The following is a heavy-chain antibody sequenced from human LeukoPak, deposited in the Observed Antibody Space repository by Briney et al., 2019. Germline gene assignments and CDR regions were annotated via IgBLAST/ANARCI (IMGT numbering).Heavy chain of an antibody. CDR3: ARPGGSSNDLDY. CDR1: GYSFTKSW. J-gene: IGHJ4*02. CDR2: IYPSDSDT. V-gene: IGHV5-51*01. D-gene: IGHD1-1*01. Sequence: GESLKISCKGSGYSFTKSWIGWVRQMPGEGLEWMGVIYPSDSDTRYSPSFQGQVTISADKSISTAYLQWSSLKASDSAMYYCARPGGSSNDLDYWGQGTLVTVSS.